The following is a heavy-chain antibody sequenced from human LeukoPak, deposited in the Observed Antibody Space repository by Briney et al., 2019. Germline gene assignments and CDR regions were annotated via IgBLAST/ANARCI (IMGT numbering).Heavy chain of an antibody. D-gene: IGHD2-15*01. Sequence: GGSLRLSCAASGFTVSSNYMSWVRQAPGKGLEWVSSISSSAAYIFYADSLKGRFTISRDNAKNSLYLQMNSLRAEDTAVYYCARSLLGSCTGGTCYIDYYGMDVWGQGTTVTVSS. CDR3: ARSLLGSCTGGTCYIDYYGMDV. V-gene: IGHV3-21*01. CDR1: GFTVSSNY. CDR2: ISSSAAYI. J-gene: IGHJ6*02.